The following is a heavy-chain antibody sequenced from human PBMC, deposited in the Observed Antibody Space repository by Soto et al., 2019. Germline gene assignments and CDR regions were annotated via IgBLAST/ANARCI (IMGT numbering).Heavy chain of an antibody. V-gene: IGHV2-5*02. J-gene: IGHJ6*02. CDR2: IYWDDDK. CDR3: AHSVRFGDSKGYYSGMDV. CDR1: GFSLSTSGVG. D-gene: IGHD3-10*01. Sequence: QITLKESGPTLVKPTQTLTLTCTFSGFSLSTSGVGVGWIRQPPGKALEWLALIYWDDDKRYSPSLKSRLTSTKDXXKXQXXLTMTNMDPVDTATYYCAHSVRFGDSKGYYSGMDVWGQGTTVTVSS.